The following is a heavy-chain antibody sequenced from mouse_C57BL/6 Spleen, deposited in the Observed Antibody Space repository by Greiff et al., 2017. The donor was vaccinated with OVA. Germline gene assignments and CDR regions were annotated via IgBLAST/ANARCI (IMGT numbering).Heavy chain of an antibody. CDR3: ARRDYGNSYDLDY. D-gene: IGHD2-1*01. CDR1: GFTIKDYY. V-gene: IGHV14-2*01. Sequence: VQLQQSGAELVKPGASVKLSCTASGFTIKDYYMHWVKQRTEQGLEWIGRIDPEDGETKYAPKFQGKATITADTSTHTGYLQLSSQTSEDTAVDYCARRDYGNSYDLDYWGQGTTLTVSS. J-gene: IGHJ2*01. CDR2: IDPEDGET.